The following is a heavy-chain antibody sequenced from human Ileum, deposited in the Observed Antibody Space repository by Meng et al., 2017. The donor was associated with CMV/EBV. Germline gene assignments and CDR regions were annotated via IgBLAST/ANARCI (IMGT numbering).Heavy chain of an antibody. J-gene: IGHJ4*02. CDR2: IYPQNGGT. Sequence: QVQQVQSGTKGKKPGASVKVSCKTSGYTFTAKHLHWVRQAPGQGLEWMGWIYPQNGGTYFAQKFQGRVTMTSDTSITTAYMELSSLTSDDTAIYYCVKEDWYFDFWGQGTLVTVSS. CDR1: GYTFTAKH. CDR3: VKEDWYFDF. D-gene: IGHD3-9*01. V-gene: IGHV1-2*02.